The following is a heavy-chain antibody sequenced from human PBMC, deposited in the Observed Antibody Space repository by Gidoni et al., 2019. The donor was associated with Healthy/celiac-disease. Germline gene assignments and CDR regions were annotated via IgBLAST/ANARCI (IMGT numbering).Heavy chain of an antibody. J-gene: IGHJ3*02. D-gene: IGHD5-12*01. Sequence: EVQLVESGGGLVKPGGSLRLSCAASGFTFRISSMHWVRQAPGKGLEWVSSISSSSSYIYYADSVKGRFTISRDNAKNSLYLQMNSLRAEDTAVYYCARDSHTFRDGYKSINDAFDIWGQGTMVTVSS. CDR3: ARDSHTFRDGYKSINDAFDI. V-gene: IGHV3-21*01. CDR1: GFTFRISS. CDR2: ISSSSSYI.